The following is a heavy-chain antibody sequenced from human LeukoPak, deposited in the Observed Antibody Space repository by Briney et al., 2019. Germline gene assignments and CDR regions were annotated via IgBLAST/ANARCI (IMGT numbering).Heavy chain of an antibody. Sequence: GGSLRLSCAASGFTFSSYGMHWVRQAPGKGLEWEANIKQDGSEEYYVDSLKGRFTISRDNAKNSVYLQMNNLRADDTAVYYCARGHYSPWDHCFDYWGQGSLVTVSS. CDR2: IKQDGSEE. D-gene: IGHD5-18*01. CDR1: GFTFSSYG. V-gene: IGHV3-7*01. J-gene: IGHJ4*02. CDR3: ARGHYSPWDHCFDY.